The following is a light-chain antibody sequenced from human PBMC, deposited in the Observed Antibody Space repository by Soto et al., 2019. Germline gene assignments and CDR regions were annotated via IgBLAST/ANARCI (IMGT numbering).Light chain of an antibody. CDR2: DVS. CDR3: SSYTSSSTLDV. J-gene: IGLJ1*01. CDR1: SSDVGGYNY. V-gene: IGLV2-14*03. Sequence: QSVLTQPASVSGSPGQSITISCTRTSSDVGGYNYVSWYQQHPGKAPKLMIYDVSNRPSGVSNRFSGSKSGNTASLTISGLQAEDEGDYYCSSYTSSSTLDVFGTGTKLTVL.